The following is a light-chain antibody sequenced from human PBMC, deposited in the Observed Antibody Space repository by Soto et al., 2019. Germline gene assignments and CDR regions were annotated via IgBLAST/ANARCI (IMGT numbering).Light chain of an antibody. J-gene: IGKJ5*01. V-gene: IGKV3-11*01. Sequence: EIVLTQSPATLSLSPGGRATLSCRASQSISSYLAWYQQKPGQAPRLLIYDASNRATGIPARFSGSGSGTDFTLTISSLEPEDCAVYYCQQRSDWPITFGQGTRLEIK. CDR3: QQRSDWPIT. CDR2: DAS. CDR1: QSISSY.